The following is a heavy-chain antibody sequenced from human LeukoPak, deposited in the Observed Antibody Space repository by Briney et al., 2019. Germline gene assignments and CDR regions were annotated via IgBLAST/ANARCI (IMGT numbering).Heavy chain of an antibody. CDR3: ARTQSQSGSYRYYFGY. CDR2: VYYIANT. D-gene: IGHD1-26*01. V-gene: IGHV4-61*08. J-gene: IGHJ4*02. CDR1: GASVGSAGYY. Sequence: SETLSLTCTVSGASVGSAGYYWSWIRQPPGGGLEWIGYVYYIANTNYNPSLKSRVTMSVDPSKNQFSLKVKSVTAADTAMYYCARTQSQSGSYRYYFGYWGQGTLITVSS.